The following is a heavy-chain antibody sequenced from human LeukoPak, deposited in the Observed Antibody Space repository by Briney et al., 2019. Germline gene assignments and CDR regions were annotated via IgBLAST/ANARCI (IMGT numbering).Heavy chain of an antibody. CDR2: ISGSGSGI. CDR1: GFTFSNYN. V-gene: IGHV3-48*01. Sequence: GGSLRLSCAASGFTFSNYNMNWVRQAPGKGLECLAYISGSGSGIYYADSVKGRFTLSRDNAKNSLYLQMNSLRAEDTAVYYCARXPVFSDSSGYYFDYWGQGTLVTVSS. D-gene: IGHD3-22*01. J-gene: IGHJ4*02. CDR3: ARXPVFSDSSGYYFDY.